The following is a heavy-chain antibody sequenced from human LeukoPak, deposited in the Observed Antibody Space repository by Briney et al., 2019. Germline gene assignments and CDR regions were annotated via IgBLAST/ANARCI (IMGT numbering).Heavy chain of an antibody. CDR1: GGSISRYY. CDR2: IYYSGST. CDR3: ARGDRQLFDY. D-gene: IGHD2-21*02. V-gene: IGHV4-59*01. Sequence: SETLSLTCSVSGGSISRYYWSWIRQPPGEGLEWIGYIYYSGSTNYNPSLKSRITIAVDTSKNQFSLKLSSVAAADTAVYYCARGDRQLFDYWGQGTLVTVSS. J-gene: IGHJ4*02.